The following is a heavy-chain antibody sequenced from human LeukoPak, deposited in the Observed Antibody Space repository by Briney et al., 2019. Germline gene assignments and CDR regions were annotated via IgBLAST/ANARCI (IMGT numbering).Heavy chain of an antibody. J-gene: IGHJ6*03. V-gene: IGHV3-21*01. CDR2: ISSGSTYI. CDR1: GFTFSSSS. CDR3: ARGAEIVVVVAAQTYYYYYMDV. Sequence: GGSLRLSCAASGFTFSSSSMNWVRQAPGNGLEWVSSISSGSTYIYYADSVKGRFTISRDNAKNSLYLQMNSLRAEDTAVYYCARGAEIVVVVAAQTYYYYYMDVWGKGTTVTVSS. D-gene: IGHD2-15*01.